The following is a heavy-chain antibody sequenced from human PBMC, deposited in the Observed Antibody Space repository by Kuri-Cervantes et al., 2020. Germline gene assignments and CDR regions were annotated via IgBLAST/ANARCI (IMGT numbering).Heavy chain of an antibody. CDR1: GFTFSSYS. Sequence: GGSLRLSCAASGFTFSSYSMNWVRQAPGKGLEWVSYISSSSSTIYYADSVKGRFTISRDNAKNSLYLQMNSLRAEDTAVYYCARWGDTAMVREYYFDYWGQGTLVTVSS. CDR2: ISSSSSTI. D-gene: IGHD5-18*01. CDR3: ARWGDTAMVREYYFDY. V-gene: IGHV3-48*01. J-gene: IGHJ4*02.